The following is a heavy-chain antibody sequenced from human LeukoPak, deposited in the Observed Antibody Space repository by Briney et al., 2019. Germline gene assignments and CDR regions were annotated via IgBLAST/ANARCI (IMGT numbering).Heavy chain of an antibody. Sequence: SETLSLTCTVSGGSISTYYWSWIRQPPGEGLEWLGYIYCSGSTNYNPSLKSRVTISVDTSKNQFSLKLSSVTAADTAAYYCARHAGRAWFGELSYWGQGTLVTVSS. CDR3: ARHAGRAWFGELSY. J-gene: IGHJ4*02. CDR1: GGSISTYY. D-gene: IGHD3-10*01. V-gene: IGHV4-59*08. CDR2: IYCSGST.